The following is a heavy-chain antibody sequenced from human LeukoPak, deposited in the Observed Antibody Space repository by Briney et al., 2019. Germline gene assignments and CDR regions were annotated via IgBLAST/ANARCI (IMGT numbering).Heavy chain of an antibody. Sequence: GGSLRLSCAASGFRFSSYDIHWVRQAPGKGLEWVTFIESDGTKEYYADSVRGRFTISRDNSKNTVYVQMNTLRAEDTAVYYCAKEGSGWYYLDYWGQGTVVTVSS. D-gene: IGHD6-19*01. CDR3: AKEGSGWYYLDY. CDR2: IESDGTKE. CDR1: GFRFSSYD. J-gene: IGHJ4*02. V-gene: IGHV3-30*02.